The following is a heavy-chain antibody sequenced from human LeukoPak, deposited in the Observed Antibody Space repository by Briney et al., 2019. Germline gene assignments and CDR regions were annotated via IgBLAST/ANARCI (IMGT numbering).Heavy chain of an antibody. CDR1: GFIFSSYW. CDR2: IKQDGSEK. Sequence: SGGSLRLSCAASGFIFSSYWMSWVRQAPGKGLEWVANIKQDGSEKYYVDSVKGRFTISRDNAKNSLYLQMNSLRAEDTAVYYCARDGEMSSFDYWGQGTLVTVSS. CDR3: ARDGEMSSFDY. J-gene: IGHJ4*02. D-gene: IGHD5-24*01. V-gene: IGHV3-7*01.